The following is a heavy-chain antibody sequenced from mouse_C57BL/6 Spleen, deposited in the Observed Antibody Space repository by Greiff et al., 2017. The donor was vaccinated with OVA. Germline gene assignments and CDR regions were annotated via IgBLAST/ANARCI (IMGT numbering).Heavy chain of an antibody. V-gene: IGHV1-81*01. Sequence: QVQLQQSGAELARPGASVKLSCKASGYTFTSYGISWVKQRTGQGLEWIGEIYPRSGNTYYNEKFKGKATLTADKSSSTAYMELRSLTSEDSAVYFCAREGAAQATEGSAYWGQGTLVTVSA. CDR3: AREGAAQATEGSAY. CDR2: IYPRSGNT. CDR1: GYTFTSYG. D-gene: IGHD3-2*02. J-gene: IGHJ3*01.